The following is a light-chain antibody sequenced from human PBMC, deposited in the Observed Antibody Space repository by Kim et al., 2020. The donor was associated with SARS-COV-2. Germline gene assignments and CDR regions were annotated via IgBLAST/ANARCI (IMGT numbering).Light chain of an antibody. CDR1: RTIGNS. CDR3: QQYSDKIS. CDR2: GAL. V-gene: IGKV3-15*01. Sequence: SVSPGKRVTLSCRASRTIGNSLAWYQQRPGQAPRLLIYGALTRATDISARFSGSGSGTDFTLTISSLQPEDFAIYLCQQYSDKISFGQGTRLEIK. J-gene: IGKJ5*01.